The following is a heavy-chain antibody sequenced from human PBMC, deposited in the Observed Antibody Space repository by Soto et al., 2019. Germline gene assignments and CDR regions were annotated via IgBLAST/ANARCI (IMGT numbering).Heavy chain of an antibody. CDR3: ARRRQRITIFGVVISPQDAFDI. V-gene: IGHV4-34*01. J-gene: IGHJ3*02. CDR1: GGSFSGYY. D-gene: IGHD3-3*01. CDR2: INHSGST. Sequence: QVQLQQWGAGLLKPSETLSLTCAVYGGSFSGYYWSWIRQPPGKGLEWIGEINHSGSTNYNPSLKSRVTISVDTSKNQFSLKLSSVTAAETAVYYCARRRQRITIFGVVISPQDAFDIWGQGAMVTVSS.